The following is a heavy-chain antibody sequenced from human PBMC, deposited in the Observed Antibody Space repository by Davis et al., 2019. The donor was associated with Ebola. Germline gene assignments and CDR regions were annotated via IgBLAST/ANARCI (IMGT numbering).Heavy chain of an antibody. Sequence: GGSLRLSCAASGFTFGSYGMHWVRQAPGSGLEWVSGISGSGGSTYYADSVKGRFTISRDNSKNTLYLQMNSLRAEDTAVYYCARYPPSNWNEFDYWGQGTLVTVSS. CDR3: ARYPPSNWNEFDY. CDR1: GFTFGSYG. CDR2: ISGSGGST. V-gene: IGHV3-23*01. D-gene: IGHD1-20*01. J-gene: IGHJ4*02.